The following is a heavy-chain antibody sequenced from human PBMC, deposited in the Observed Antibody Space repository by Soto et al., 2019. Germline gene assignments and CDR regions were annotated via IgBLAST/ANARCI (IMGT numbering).Heavy chain of an antibody. Sequence: SQTLSLTCAISGDSVSSNSAAWNWIRQSPSRGLEWLGRTYYRSKWYNDYAVSVKSRITINPDTSKNQFSLQLNSVTPEDTAVYYCAREGIAARLTLLYYYYGMDGWGPGTTVTVSS. CDR3: AREGIAARLTLLYYYYGMDG. D-gene: IGHD6-25*01. J-gene: IGHJ6*02. CDR1: GDSVSSNSAA. V-gene: IGHV6-1*01. CDR2: TYYRSKWYN.